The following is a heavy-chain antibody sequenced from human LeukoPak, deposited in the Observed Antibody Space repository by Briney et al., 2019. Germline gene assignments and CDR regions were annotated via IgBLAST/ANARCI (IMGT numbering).Heavy chain of an antibody. Sequence: GGSLRLSCAASGFTFSDYYMSWIRQAPGKGLEWVSYISSSGSTIYYADPVKGRFTISRDNAKNSLYLQMNSLRAEDTAVYYCARGGQEWELIQGVFDYWGQGTLVTVSS. V-gene: IGHV3-11*01. CDR1: GFTFSDYY. CDR3: ARGGQEWELIQGVFDY. CDR2: ISSSGSTI. D-gene: IGHD1-26*01. J-gene: IGHJ4*02.